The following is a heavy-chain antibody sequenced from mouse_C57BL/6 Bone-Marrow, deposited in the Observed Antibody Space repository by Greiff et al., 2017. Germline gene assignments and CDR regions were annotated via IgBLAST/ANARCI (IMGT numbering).Heavy chain of an antibody. CDR3: ARPIYYYGSTWFAY. J-gene: IGHJ3*01. V-gene: IGHV1-82*01. D-gene: IGHD1-1*01. CDR1: GYAFSSSW. CDR2: IYPGDGDT. Sequence: VQLQESGPELVKPGASVKISCKASGYAFSSSWMNWVKQWPGKGLEWIGRIYPGDGDTNYNGKFKGKATLTADKSSSTAYMQLSSLTSEDSAVYFCARPIYYYGSTWFAYWGQGTLVTVSA.